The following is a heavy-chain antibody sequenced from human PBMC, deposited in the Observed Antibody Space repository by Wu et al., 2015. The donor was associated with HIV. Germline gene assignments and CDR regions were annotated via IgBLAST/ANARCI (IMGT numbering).Heavy chain of an antibody. CDR1: GGTFSSYA. CDR3: ARALSTHYYDSSGYLDY. CDR2: IIPIFGTT. J-gene: IGHJ4*02. V-gene: IGHV1-69*05. Sequence: QVQLVQSGAEVKKPGSSVKVSCKASGGTFSSYAINWVRQAPGQGLEWMGGIIPIFGTTNYAQKFQGRVTITTDESTSTAYMELSSLRSEDTAVYYCARALSTHYYDSSGYLDYWGQGTLVTVSS. D-gene: IGHD3-22*01.